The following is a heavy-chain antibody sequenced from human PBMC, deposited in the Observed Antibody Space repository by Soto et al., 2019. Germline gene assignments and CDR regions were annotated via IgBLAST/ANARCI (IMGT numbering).Heavy chain of an antibody. Sequence: QVQLVESGGGVVQPGRSLGLSCAASGFNFRSYGMHWVRQAPGKGLQWVAVISYDASNKYYADSVKGRFTISRDNSKNTLYLQMNTLRPEDTAVYYCAKGSSSVYYYYYGLDVWGQGTTVTVSS. D-gene: IGHD6-6*01. J-gene: IGHJ6*02. CDR1: GFNFRSYG. CDR2: ISYDASNK. CDR3: AKGSSSVYYYYYGLDV. V-gene: IGHV3-30*18.